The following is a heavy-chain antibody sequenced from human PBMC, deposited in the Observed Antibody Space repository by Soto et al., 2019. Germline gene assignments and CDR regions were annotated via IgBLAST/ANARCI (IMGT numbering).Heavy chain of an antibody. D-gene: IGHD3-16*01. J-gene: IGHJ5*02. Sequence: QITLKESGPTLVKPTQTLTLTCTFSGFSLSTSGVGVGWIRQPPGKALEWLALIYWDDDKRYSPSLKNRHTSTDDTSKTQVVPTITTMAPVATAPYYCAHSPRIRRGGANYADADGFDPWGQGTLVTVSS. CDR2: IYWDDDK. V-gene: IGHV2-5*02. CDR3: AHSPRIRRGGANYADADGFDP. CDR1: GFSLSTSGVG.